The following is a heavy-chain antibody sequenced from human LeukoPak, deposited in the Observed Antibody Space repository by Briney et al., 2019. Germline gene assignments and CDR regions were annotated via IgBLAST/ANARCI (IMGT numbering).Heavy chain of an antibody. V-gene: IGHV3-30*02. J-gene: IGHJ6*03. D-gene: IGHD3-10*01. CDR3: ARVWFGELSNYYYYMDV. Sequence: GGSLRLSCAASGFTFSSYGMHWVRQAPGKGLEWVAFIRYDGSNKYYADSVKGRFTISRDNAKNSLYLQMNSLRAEDTAVYYCARVWFGELSNYYYYMDVWGKGTTVTISS. CDR1: GFTFSSYG. CDR2: IRYDGSNK.